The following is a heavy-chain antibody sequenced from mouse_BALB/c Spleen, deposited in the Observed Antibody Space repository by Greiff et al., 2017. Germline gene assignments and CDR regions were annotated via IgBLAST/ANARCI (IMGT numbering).Heavy chain of an antibody. D-gene: IGHD2-14*01. V-gene: IGHV5-6-5*01. Sequence: EVQLVESGGGLVKPGGSLKLSCAASGFTFSSYAMSWVRQTPEKRLEWVASISSGGSTYYPDSVKGRFTISRDNARNILYLQMSSLRSEDTAMYYCARGSGAYYRYDAMDYWGQGTSVTVSS. CDR2: ISSGGST. CDR3: ARGSGAYYRYDAMDY. CDR1: GFTFSSYA. J-gene: IGHJ4*01.